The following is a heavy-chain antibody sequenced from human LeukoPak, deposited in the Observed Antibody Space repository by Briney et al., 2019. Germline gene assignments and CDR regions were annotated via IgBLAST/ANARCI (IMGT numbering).Heavy chain of an antibody. CDR3: ARDGGYDFWSGYYQDY. J-gene: IGHJ4*02. CDR2: ISYDANIGSNK. D-gene: IGHD3-3*01. V-gene: IGHV3-30-3*01. CDR1: GFTFSRYA. Sequence: GRSLRLSCATSGFTFSRYAMHWVRQAPGKGLEWVALISYDANIGSNKYYADSVKGRFTISRDNSKNTLYLQMNSLRAEDTAVYYCARDGGYDFWSGYYQDYWGQGTLVTVSS.